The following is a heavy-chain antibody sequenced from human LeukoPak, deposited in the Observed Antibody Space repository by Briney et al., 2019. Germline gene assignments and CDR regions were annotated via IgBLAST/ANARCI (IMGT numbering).Heavy chain of an antibody. D-gene: IGHD3-10*01. CDR1: GGTFSSYA. CDR2: IIPIFGTA. CDR3: ATCGSGEEDRTSPFDY. J-gene: IGHJ4*02. V-gene: IGHV1-69*13. Sequence: SVKVSCKASGGTFSSYAISWVRQAPGQGLEWMGGIIPIFGTANYAQKFQGRVTITADESTSTAYMELSSLRSEDTAVYYCATCGSGEEDRTSPFDYWGQGTLVTVSS.